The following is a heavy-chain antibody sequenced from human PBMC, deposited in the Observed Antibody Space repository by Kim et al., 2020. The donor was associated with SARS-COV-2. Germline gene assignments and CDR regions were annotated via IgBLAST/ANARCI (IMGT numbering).Heavy chain of an antibody. J-gene: IGHJ3*02. D-gene: IGHD1-20*01. V-gene: IGHV3-74*01. CDR2: ISPDGDTT. CDR3: ARNINSGGLFDI. Sequence: GGSLRLSCAASGFTFSGNWMFWVRQSPGKGLEYVSTISPDGDTTNYADSVRGRFTISRDNAKNTMYLQMYSLRAEDTALYYCARNINSGGLFDIWGQGP. CDR1: GFTFSGNW.